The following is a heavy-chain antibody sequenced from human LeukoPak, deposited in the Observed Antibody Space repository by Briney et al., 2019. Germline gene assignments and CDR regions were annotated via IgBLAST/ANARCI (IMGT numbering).Heavy chain of an antibody. CDR2: IYYSGST. Sequence: SETLSLTCTVSGGSISSYYWSWIRQPPGKGLEWIGYIYYSGSTNYNPSLKSRVTISVDTSKNQFPLKLTSVPAADTAVYYCARGGTYYYDSSGYYLLWGQGTLVIVSS. CDR1: GGSISSYY. D-gene: IGHD3-22*01. V-gene: IGHV4-59*01. CDR3: ARGGTYYYDSSGYYLL. J-gene: IGHJ1*01.